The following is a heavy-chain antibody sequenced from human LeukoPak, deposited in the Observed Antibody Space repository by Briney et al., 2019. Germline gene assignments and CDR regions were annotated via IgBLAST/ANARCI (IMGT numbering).Heavy chain of an antibody. CDR1: GFTVSSNY. CDR3: ARHRRYCSGTTCYSGHDY. D-gene: IGHD2-15*01. V-gene: IGHV3-53*01. J-gene: IGHJ4*02. CDR2: IYSGGST. Sequence: GGSLRPSCAASGFTVSSNYMSWVRQAPGKGLEWVSLIYSGGSTYYADSVKGRFTISRDNTKNILYLQMNSLRAEDTAVYYCARHRRYCSGTTCYSGHDYWGQGPLVTVSS.